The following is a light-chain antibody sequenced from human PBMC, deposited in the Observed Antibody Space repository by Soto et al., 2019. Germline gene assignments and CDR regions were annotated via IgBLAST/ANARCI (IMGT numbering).Light chain of an antibody. J-gene: IGLJ1*01. CDR2: EVS. V-gene: IGLV2-23*02. CDR3: CSYAGSSTV. Sequence: QSLLTQPASLSGSSGQSITTSCTGTRSEVGSYNLVSWYQHHPGKAPKLMICEVSKRPSWVSNRFSGSKSGNTASLTISGLQAEDEADYYCCSYAGSSTVFGTGTKVTV. CDR1: RSEVGSYNL.